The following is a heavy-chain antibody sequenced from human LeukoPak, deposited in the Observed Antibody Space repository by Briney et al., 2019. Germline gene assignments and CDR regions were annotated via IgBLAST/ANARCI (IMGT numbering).Heavy chain of an antibody. V-gene: IGHV4-39*07. Sequence: SETLSLTCTVSGGSISSSSYYWGWIRQPPGKGLEWIGSIYYSGSTYYNPSLKSRVTISVDTAKNEFSLKLSSVTAADTAVYYCAREVGDEFAYCGGDRYSGYYYYYMDVWGKGTTVTVSS. J-gene: IGHJ6*03. CDR3: AREVGDEFAYCGGDRYSGYYYYYMDV. CDR2: IYYSGST. D-gene: IGHD2-21*02. CDR1: GGSISSSSYY.